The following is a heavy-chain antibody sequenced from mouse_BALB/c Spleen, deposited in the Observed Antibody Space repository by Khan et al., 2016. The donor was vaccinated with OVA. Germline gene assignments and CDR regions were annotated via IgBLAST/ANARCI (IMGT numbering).Heavy chain of an antibody. CDR1: GYTFTFYW. J-gene: IGHJ2*01. CDR3: ARDRIDY. CDR2: INPTSGYT. Sequence: QVQLQQSGAELAKPGASVKMSCTASGYTFTFYWMHWIKQRPGQGLEWIGYINPTSGYTDYNQKFKDKATLTADKSSSTAYMQLSSLTSDDSAVYYCARDRIDYWGHGTALTVSS. V-gene: IGHV1-7*01.